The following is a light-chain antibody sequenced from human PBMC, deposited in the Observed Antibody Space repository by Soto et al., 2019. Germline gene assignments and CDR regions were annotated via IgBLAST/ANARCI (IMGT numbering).Light chain of an antibody. CDR3: QQYGSSPLT. V-gene: IGKV3-20*01. J-gene: IGKJ4*01. CDR1: ESVRSRS. CDR2: GAS. Sequence: EIVLTQSPGTLSLSPGEGAALSCRASESVRSRSLSWYQQKPGQAPRLLVYGASSRATGITDRFSGSGSGTDFTLTISRLEPEDFAVYYCQQYGSSPLTFGGGTKVDIK.